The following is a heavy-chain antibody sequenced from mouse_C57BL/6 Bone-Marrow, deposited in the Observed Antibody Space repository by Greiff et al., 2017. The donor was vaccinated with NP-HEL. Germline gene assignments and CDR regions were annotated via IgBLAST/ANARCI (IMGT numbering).Heavy chain of an antibody. V-gene: IGHV1-54*01. D-gene: IGHD1-1*01. CDR3: ARSLITTVVGPFAY. Sequence: VQLQQSGAELVRPGTSVKVSCKASGYAFTNYLIEWVKQRPGQGLEWIGVINPGSGGTNYNEKFKGKATLTADKSSSTAYMQLSSLTSEDSAVYFCARSLITTVVGPFAYWGQGTLGTVSA. CDR1: GYAFTNYL. CDR2: INPGSGGT. J-gene: IGHJ3*01.